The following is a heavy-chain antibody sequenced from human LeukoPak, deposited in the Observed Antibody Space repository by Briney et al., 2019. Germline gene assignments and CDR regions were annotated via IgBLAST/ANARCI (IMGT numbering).Heavy chain of an antibody. J-gene: IGHJ4*02. CDR1: GFTFSSYW. D-gene: IGHD1-1*01. CDR3: ARDLNWDLFDY. Sequence: GGSLRLSCAASGFTFSSYWMHWVRQAPEKGLVWVSRIKSDGSSTSYADSVKGRFTISRDNAKNTLYLQMNSLRAEDTAVYYCARDLNWDLFDYWGQGTLVTVSS. CDR2: IKSDGSST. V-gene: IGHV3-74*01.